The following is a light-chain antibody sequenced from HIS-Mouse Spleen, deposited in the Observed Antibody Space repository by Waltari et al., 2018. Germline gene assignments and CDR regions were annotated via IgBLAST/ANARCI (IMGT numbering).Light chain of an antibody. Sequence: QSALTQPPSASGSPGQSVTISCTGTSSDVCGYNYVSWYQQHPGKAPKLMIYEVSQRPSGVAARFSASKSGNTASLTVSGLQAEDEADYYCSSYAGSNNYVFGTGTKVTVL. CDR3: SSYAGSNNYV. CDR2: EVS. V-gene: IGLV2-8*01. J-gene: IGLJ1*01. CDR1: SSDVCGYNY.